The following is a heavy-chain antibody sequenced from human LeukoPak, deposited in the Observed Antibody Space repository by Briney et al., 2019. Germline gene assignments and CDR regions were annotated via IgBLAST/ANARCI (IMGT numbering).Heavy chain of an antibody. CDR1: GSIFTSYW. D-gene: IGHD1-1*01. Sequence: RGASLQISCKGSGSIFTSYWIGWVRPLPGKGLEWMGIIYPGDSDTRYSPSFQGQVTISADKSLSTPYLQWSSLKASDTAMYYCARSTTGTTFLFDYWGQGTLVTVSS. CDR3: ARSTTGTTFLFDY. V-gene: IGHV5-51*01. CDR2: IYPGDSDT. J-gene: IGHJ4*02.